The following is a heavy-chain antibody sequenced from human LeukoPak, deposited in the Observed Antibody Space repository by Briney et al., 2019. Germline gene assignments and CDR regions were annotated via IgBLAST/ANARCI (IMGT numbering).Heavy chain of an antibody. Sequence: PSETQSLTCTVSGGSISSSSYYWGWIRQPPGKGLEWIGSIYYSGSTYYNPSLKSRVTISVDTSKNQFSLKLSSVTAADTAVYYCARSSSRDYYFDYWGQGTLVTVSS. CDR1: GGSISSSSYY. J-gene: IGHJ4*02. D-gene: IGHD6-13*01. CDR3: ARSSSRDYYFDY. V-gene: IGHV4-39*07. CDR2: IYYSGST.